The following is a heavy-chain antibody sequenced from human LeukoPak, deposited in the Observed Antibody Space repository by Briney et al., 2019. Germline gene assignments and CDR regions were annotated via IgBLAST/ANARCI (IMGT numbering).Heavy chain of an antibody. CDR2: INPNSGGT. V-gene: IGHV1-2*02. CDR1: GYTFTSYG. Sequence: GASVKVSCKASGYTFTSYGISWVRQAPGQGLEWMGWINPNSGGTNYAQKFQGRVTMTRDTSISTAYMELSRLRSDDTAVYYCARDRSTIPQLVLDPWGQGTLVTVSS. J-gene: IGHJ5*02. D-gene: IGHD1-1*01. CDR3: ARDRSTIPQLVLDP.